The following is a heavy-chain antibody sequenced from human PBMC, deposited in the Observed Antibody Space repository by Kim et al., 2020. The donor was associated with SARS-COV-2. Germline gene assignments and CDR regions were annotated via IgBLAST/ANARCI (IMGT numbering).Heavy chain of an antibody. J-gene: IGHJ4*02. D-gene: IGHD6-13*01. Sequence: YAQGFTGRFVFSLDTSVSTAYLQISSLKAEDTAVYYCARDWGDSSSWYDYWGQGTLVTVSS. CDR3: ARDWGDSSSWYDY. V-gene: IGHV7-4-1*02.